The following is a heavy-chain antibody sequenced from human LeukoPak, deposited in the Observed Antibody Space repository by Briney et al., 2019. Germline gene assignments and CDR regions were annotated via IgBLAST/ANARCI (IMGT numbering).Heavy chain of an antibody. CDR3: AEDSLDDYGDSRNDAFDI. V-gene: IGHV3-23*01. Sequence: GGSLRLSCAAYGFTFSSYAMTWVRQAPGKGLEWVSGISGSAGSTYYADSVKGRFTISRDNSKNTLYLQVSSLRAEDTAVYYCAEDSLDDYGDSRNDAFDIWGQGTMVTVSS. CDR1: GFTFSSYA. D-gene: IGHD4-17*01. J-gene: IGHJ3*02. CDR2: ISGSAGST.